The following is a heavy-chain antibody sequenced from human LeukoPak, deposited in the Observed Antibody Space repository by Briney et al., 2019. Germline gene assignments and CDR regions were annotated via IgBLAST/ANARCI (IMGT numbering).Heavy chain of an antibody. CDR3: ARRGDGYNSFDY. D-gene: IGHD5-24*01. CDR2: ISSSGSAI. Sequence: PGGSLRLSCAASGITLSSYEMNWVSQAPGKGLEWVSYISSSGSAIYYADSVKGRFTISRDNAKNSLYLQMNSLRAEDTAVYYCARRGDGYNSFDYWGQGTPVTVSS. V-gene: IGHV3-48*03. J-gene: IGHJ4*02. CDR1: GITLSSYE.